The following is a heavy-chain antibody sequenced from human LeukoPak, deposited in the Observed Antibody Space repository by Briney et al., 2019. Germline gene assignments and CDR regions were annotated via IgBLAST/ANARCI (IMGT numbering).Heavy chain of an antibody. D-gene: IGHD6-13*01. CDR2: IYSGGST. J-gene: IGHJ6*03. Sequence: GGSLRLSCAASGFTVSSNYMSWVRQAPGKGLEWVSVIYSGGSTYYADSVKGRFTISRDNSKNTLYLQMNSLRAEDTAVYYCARDSSWGIAAAGTGDYYYYYCMDVWAKGTTVTVSS. CDR3: ARDSSWGIAAAGTGDYYYYYCMDV. V-gene: IGHV3-53*01. CDR1: GFTVSSNY.